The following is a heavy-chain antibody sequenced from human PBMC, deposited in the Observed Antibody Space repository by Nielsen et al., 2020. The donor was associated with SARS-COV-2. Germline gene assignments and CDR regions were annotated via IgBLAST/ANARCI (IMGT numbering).Heavy chain of an antibody. Sequence: GESLKISCAASGFTFSSYAMSWVRQAPGKGLEWVSAISGSGGSTYYADSVKGRFTISRDNSKNTLYLQMNSLRAEDTAVYYCASSVGAEGYFQHWGQGTLVTVSS. J-gene: IGHJ1*01. CDR1: GFTFSSYA. V-gene: IGHV3-23*01. CDR3: ASSVGAEGYFQH. CDR2: ISGSGGST. D-gene: IGHD1-26*01.